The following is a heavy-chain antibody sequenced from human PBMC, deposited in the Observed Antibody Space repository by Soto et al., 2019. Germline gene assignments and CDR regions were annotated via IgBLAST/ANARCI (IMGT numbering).Heavy chain of an antibody. Sequence: VKLEQSGGGLVQPGGSLRLSCAASGFTVNSNCMSWVRQAPGKGLEWVSVIYRAGSIYYADSVTGRCTISRDNSKNMMYLQMDSRRAEDTAIYYCARGVGSLGANAGENQWGRGKLVTVSS. CDR1: GFTVNSNC. CDR3: ARGVGSLGANAGENQ. CDR2: IYRAGSI. J-gene: IGHJ4*02. V-gene: IGHV3-66*01. D-gene: IGHD3-10*01.